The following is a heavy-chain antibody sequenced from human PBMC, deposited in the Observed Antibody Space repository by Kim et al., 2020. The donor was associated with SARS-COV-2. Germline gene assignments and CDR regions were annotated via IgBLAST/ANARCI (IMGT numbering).Heavy chain of an antibody. CDR1: GGSISSSSYY. Sequence: SETLSLTCTVSGGSISSSSYYWGWIRQPPGKGLEWIGSIYYSGGTYYNPSLKSRVTISVDTSKNQFSLKLSSVTAADTAVYYCASGVDTAMASASGYWGQGTLVTVSS. D-gene: IGHD5-18*01. CDR3: ASGVDTAMASASGY. V-gene: IGHV4-39*01. CDR2: IYYSGGT. J-gene: IGHJ4*02.